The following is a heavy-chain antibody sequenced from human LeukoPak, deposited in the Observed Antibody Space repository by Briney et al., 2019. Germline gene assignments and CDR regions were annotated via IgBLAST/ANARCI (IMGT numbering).Heavy chain of an antibody. J-gene: IGHJ4*02. CDR3: ARIVPGLGSRWDYFEY. Sequence: GGSLRLSCAASGFTFSSYWMSWVRQAPGKGLEWVANIKQDGSETYYVDSVKGRFTISRDNAKNSLYLQINSLRAEDTAVYYCARIVPGLGSRWDYFEYWGQGTLVTVSS. D-gene: IGHD6-13*01. CDR1: GFTFSSYW. V-gene: IGHV3-7*01. CDR2: IKQDGSET.